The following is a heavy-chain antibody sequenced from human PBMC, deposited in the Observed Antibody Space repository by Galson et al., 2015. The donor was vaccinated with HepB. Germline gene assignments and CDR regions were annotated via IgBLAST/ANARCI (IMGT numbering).Heavy chain of an antibody. CDR2: ISYDGSNK. V-gene: IGHV3-30*18. Sequence: SLRLSCAASGFTFSSYGMHWVRQAPGKGLEWVAVISYDGSNKYYADSVKGRFTTSRDNSKNTLYLQMNSLRAEDTAVYYCAKSQGAPILTGYSPQVDYWGQGTLVTVSS. D-gene: IGHD3-9*01. CDR3: AKSQGAPILTGYSPQVDY. CDR1: GFTFSSYG. J-gene: IGHJ4*02.